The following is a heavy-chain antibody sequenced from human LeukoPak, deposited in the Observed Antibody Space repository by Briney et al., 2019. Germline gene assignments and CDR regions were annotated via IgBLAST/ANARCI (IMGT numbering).Heavy chain of an antibody. CDR3: GSLATPGLYFDY. D-gene: IGHD6-6*01. Sequence: SETLSLTCTVSGGSIRSDIYYWSWIRQHPGKGLEWIGYIHHSGSIFYNPSLKSRITISVDTSKYQFSLRLRSVTAADTAVYYCGSLATPGLYFDYWGLGTLVTVSS. CDR1: GGSIRSDIYY. CDR2: IHHSGSI. J-gene: IGHJ4*02. V-gene: IGHV4-31*03.